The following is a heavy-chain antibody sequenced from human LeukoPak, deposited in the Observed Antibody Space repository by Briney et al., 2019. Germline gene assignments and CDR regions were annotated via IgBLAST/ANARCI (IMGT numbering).Heavy chain of an antibody. CDR2: INHSGST. CDR3: ARYTSSWYRGYFDY. CDR1: GLSFSDYY. D-gene: IGHD6-13*01. V-gene: IGHV4-34*01. J-gene: IGHJ4*02. Sequence: PSETLSLTCGVYGLSFSDYYWSWIRQPPGKGPEWIGEINHSGSTNYNPSLKSRVIISVDTSKNQFSLNLSSVIAADTAVYYCARYTSSWYRGYFDYWGQGTLVTVSS.